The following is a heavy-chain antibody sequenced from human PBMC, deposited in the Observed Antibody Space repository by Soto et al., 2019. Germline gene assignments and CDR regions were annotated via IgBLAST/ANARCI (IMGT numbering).Heavy chain of an antibody. Sequence: QVHLQQWGAGLLKPSETLSLTCAVYGESFXXXXXXXXXQSPGKGLEWIGEINHGGSTNYNPSLKSRVTISXXXXXXXXXXXXXXXXXXXXXXXXXXXXXXXXXNWFDPWGQGTLVTVSS. CDR3: XXXXXXXXNWFDP. V-gene: IGHV4-34*01. J-gene: IGHJ5*02. CDR2: INHGGST. CDR1: GESFXXXX.